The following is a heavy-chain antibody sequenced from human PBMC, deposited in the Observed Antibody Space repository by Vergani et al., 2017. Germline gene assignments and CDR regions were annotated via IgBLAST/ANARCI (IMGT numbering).Heavy chain of an antibody. CDR3: AREYSSTSGRAFDF. J-gene: IGHJ3*01. Sequence: QLVESGGGWVQPGGSLRLSCVVSGFDFSSYIMNWVRQAPGKGLEWVSFVSTGTKSQSYAESVKGRFTISRDRAKNSLYLQMDSLRAEDTAVYYCAREYSSTSGRAFDFWGKGTKVTVSS. CDR1: GFDFSSYI. CDR2: VSTGTKSQ. D-gene: IGHD2-2*01. V-gene: IGHV3-48*01.